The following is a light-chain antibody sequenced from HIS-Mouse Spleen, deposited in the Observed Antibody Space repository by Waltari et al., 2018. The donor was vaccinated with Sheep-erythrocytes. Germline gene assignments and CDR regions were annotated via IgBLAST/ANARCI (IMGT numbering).Light chain of an antibody. CDR2: DVS. CDR3: SSYTSSSTRV. V-gene: IGLV2-14*03. CDR1: SSAVGGYNH. Sequence: QSALTQPASVSGSPGQSITISCTGTSSAVGGYNHVSWYQQHPGKAPKLMLYDVSNRPSGVSNRFSGSKSGNTASLTISGLQAEDEADYYCSSYTSSSTRVFGGGTKLTVL. J-gene: IGLJ3*02.